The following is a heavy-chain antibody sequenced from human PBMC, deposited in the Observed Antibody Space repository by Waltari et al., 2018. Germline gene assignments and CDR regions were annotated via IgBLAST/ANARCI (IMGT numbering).Heavy chain of an antibody. CDR2: ISYTGAT. V-gene: IGHV4-39*01. J-gene: IGHJ3*01. Sequence: QLQLQESGPGLVTPSETLSLTCSFSGGSITTTKHFSGWIRQPPGQGLEWTGTISYTGATYNSPSLRGRVTVSRDTSMNQLSLKLGSVTAADTAVYYCATYIGASVGTAAFDVWGQGTMVTVSS. CDR1: GGSITTTKHF. CDR3: ATYIGASVGTAAFDV. D-gene: IGHD1-1*01.